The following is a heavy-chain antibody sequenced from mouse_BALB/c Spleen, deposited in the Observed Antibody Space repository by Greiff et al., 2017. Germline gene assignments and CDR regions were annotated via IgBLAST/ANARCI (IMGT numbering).Heavy chain of an antibody. CDR1: GFTFSSFG. CDR2: ISSGSSTI. CDR3: ARGIYYFDY. Sequence: EVKLMESGGGLVQPGGSRKLSCAASGFTFSSFGMHWVRQAPEKGLEWVAYISSGSSTIYYADTVKGRFTISRDNPKNTLFLQMTSLRSEDTAMYYCARGIYYFDYWGQGTTLTVSS. J-gene: IGHJ2*01. V-gene: IGHV5-17*02.